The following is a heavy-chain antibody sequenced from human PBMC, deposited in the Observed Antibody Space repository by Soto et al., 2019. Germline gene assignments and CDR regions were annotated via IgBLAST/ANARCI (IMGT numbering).Heavy chain of an antibody. CDR3: AKPFNKWKEANFDH. Sequence: PXGSLILSCEAAGLTLSFYAMHWVRQAPGKGLEWVALISFGGSIAQYADSVKGRVTISRDNSKNTLYLQMDGLRVEDTAVYYCAKPFNKWKEANFDHWGPGTLGTVSS. CDR1: GLTLSFYA. D-gene: IGHD1-1*01. CDR2: ISFGGSIA. J-gene: IGHJ4*02. V-gene: IGHV3-30*02.